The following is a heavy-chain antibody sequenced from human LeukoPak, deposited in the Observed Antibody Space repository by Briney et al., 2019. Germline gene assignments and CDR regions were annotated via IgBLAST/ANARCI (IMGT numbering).Heavy chain of an antibody. Sequence: AGESLKISCKGSGYSFTSYWIGWVRQMPGKGLEWMGIIYPGDSDTRYSPSFQGQVTISADKSLSTAYLQWSSLKASDTAMYYCARHPHDYGDYGVKPRAFDFWGQGTMVTVSS. CDR2: IYPGDSDT. CDR3: ARHPHDYGDYGVKPRAFDF. CDR1: GYSFTSYW. V-gene: IGHV5-51*01. D-gene: IGHD4-17*01. J-gene: IGHJ3*01.